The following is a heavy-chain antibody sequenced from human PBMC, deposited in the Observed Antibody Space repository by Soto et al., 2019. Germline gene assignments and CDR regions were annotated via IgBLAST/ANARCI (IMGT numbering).Heavy chain of an antibody. CDR2: IFPLTDIP. CDR1: GGTFRNYP. Sequence: QVQLVQSGTEVKKPGSSVKVSCKASGGTFRNYPINWVRQAPGQGLEWMGSIFPLTDIPDYAQNFQARLTISADKSTSTAYMELSSLTSDEPAMYFCARGPLVVLNYFESWGQGTLVTVSS. CDR3: ARGPLVVLNYFES. V-gene: IGHV1-69*02. J-gene: IGHJ4*02. D-gene: IGHD3-3*02.